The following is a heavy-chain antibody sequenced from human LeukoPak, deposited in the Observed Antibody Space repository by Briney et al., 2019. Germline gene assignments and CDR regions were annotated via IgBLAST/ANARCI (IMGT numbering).Heavy chain of an antibody. CDR1: GGSIGSYY. D-gene: IGHD3-10*01. CDR2: IHDTGST. J-gene: IGHJ5*02. V-gene: IGHV4-59*01. Sequence: KPSETLSLTCTVSGGSIGSYYWSWIRQPPGKGLEWIGYIHDTGSTKYNPSLKSRVTIPVDTSRNHLSLKLTSVTAADTAVYYCARGRSGGYWFDRWGQGTLVTVSS. CDR3: ARGRSGGYWFDR.